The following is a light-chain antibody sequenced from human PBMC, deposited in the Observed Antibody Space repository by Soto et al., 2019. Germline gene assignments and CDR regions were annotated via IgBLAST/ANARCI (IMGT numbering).Light chain of an antibody. CDR3: EAWDDSLSGHV. J-gene: IGLJ1*01. V-gene: IGLV1-47*01. CDR1: HSNIGNNY. Sequence: QSVLTQPPSASGTPGQTVTISCSGSHSNIGNNYVCWYQQLPGAAPKLLIYRNTQRPSGVPDRFSGSKSGTAASLAISGLRSEDEADYFCEAWDDSLSGHVFGTGTKVTVL. CDR2: RNT.